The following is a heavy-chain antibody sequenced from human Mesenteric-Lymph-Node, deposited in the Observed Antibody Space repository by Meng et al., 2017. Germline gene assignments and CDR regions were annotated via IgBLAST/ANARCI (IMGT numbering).Heavy chain of an antibody. CDR2: SRNKANRYIT. CDR3: TRGFCSGATCYSGDY. J-gene: IGHJ4*02. D-gene: IGHD2-15*01. Sequence: GGSLRLSCEASGFTLSDHYMDWVRQAPGKGLEWVARSRNKANRYITDYAASVKGRFTISRDDSKNSMYLQMDSLKTEDTAMYYCTRGFCSGATCYSGDYWGQGTLVTVSS. V-gene: IGHV3-72*01. CDR1: GFTLSDHY.